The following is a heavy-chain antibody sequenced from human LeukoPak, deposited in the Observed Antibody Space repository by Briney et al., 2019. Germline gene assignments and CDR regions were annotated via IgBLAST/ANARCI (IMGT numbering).Heavy chain of an antibody. J-gene: IGHJ6*02. CDR3: ARDGGSSTSVYYYYGMDV. V-gene: IGHV3-7*01. CDR1: GFTFSSYW. Sequence: PGGSLRLSCAASGFTFSSYWMSWVRQAPGKGLEWVANIKQDGSEKYYVDSVKGRFTISRDNAKNSLYPQMNSLRAEDTAVYYCARDGGSSTSVYYYYGMDVWGQGTTVTVSS. D-gene: IGHD2-2*01. CDR2: IKQDGSEK.